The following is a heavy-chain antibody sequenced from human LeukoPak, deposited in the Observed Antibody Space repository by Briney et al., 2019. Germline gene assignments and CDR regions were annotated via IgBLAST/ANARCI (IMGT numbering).Heavy chain of an antibody. D-gene: IGHD3-10*01. CDR3: ARGGYGSVLVFPY. CDR2: INHSGST. Sequence: SETLSLTCAVYGGSFSGYYWSWIRQPPGKGLEWIGEINHSGSTNYNPSLKSRVTISVDTSKNQFSLKLSSVTAADTAVYYCARGGYGSVLVFPYWGQGTLVTVSS. V-gene: IGHV4-34*01. J-gene: IGHJ4*02. CDR1: GGSFSGYY.